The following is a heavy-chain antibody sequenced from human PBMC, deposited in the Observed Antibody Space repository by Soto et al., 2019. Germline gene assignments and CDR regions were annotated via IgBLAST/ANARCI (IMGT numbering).Heavy chain of an antibody. Sequence: GASVKVSCKASGGTFSSYAISWVRQAPGQGLEWMGGIIPIFGTANYAQKFQGRVTITADESTSTAYMELSSLRSEDTAVYYCARDGGYCSGGSCYEVRGRPIQEPYYFDYWGQGTLVTVSS. CDR3: ARDGGYCSGGSCYEVRGRPIQEPYYFDY. CDR2: IIPIFGTA. J-gene: IGHJ4*02. CDR1: GGTFSSYA. D-gene: IGHD2-15*01. V-gene: IGHV1-69*13.